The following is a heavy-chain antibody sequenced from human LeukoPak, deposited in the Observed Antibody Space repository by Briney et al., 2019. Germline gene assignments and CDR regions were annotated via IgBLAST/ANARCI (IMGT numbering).Heavy chain of an antibody. V-gene: IGHV3-74*01. CDR2: INTDESST. CDR1: GFTFSSHW. D-gene: IGHD2-21*02. Sequence: PGGSLRLSCAASGFTFSSHWMHWVRQAPGKGLVWVSRINTDESSTTYADSVKGRFTISRDNAKNTVYLQMNSLRAEDTAVYYCARELPREVTLDYWGQGTLVTVSS. CDR3: ARELPREVTLDY. J-gene: IGHJ4*02.